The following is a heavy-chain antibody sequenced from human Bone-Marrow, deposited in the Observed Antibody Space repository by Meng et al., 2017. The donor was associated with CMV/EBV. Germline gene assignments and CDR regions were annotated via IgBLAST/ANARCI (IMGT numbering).Heavy chain of an antibody. CDR3: ASHNLGYRY. V-gene: IGHV3-21*01. Sequence: GGSLRLSCAASGFTVTSNYMTWVRLTPGKRLEWVSSISSSSSYIYYADSVKGRFTISRDNAKNSLYLQMNSLRAEDTAVYYCASHNLGYRYWGQGTLVTVSS. CDR2: ISSSSSYI. CDR1: GFTVTSNY. J-gene: IGHJ4*02. D-gene: IGHD5-24*01.